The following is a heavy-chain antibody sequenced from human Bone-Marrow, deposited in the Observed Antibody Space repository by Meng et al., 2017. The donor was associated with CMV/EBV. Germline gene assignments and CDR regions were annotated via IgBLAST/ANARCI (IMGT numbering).Heavy chain of an antibody. D-gene: IGHD1-1*01. CDR1: GFTFSSYG. CDR3: APLVQPPRPVDY. Sequence: GESLKISCAASGFTFSSYGMHWVRQAPGKGLEWVAFIRYDGSNKYYADSVKGRFTISRDNSKSALYLQRNSLRAEDTAVYYCAPLVQPPRPVDYWGQGTLVTVSS. V-gene: IGHV3-30*02. CDR2: IRYDGSNK. J-gene: IGHJ4*02.